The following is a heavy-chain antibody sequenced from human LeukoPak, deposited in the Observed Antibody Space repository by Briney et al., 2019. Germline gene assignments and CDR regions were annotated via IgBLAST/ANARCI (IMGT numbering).Heavy chain of an antibody. Sequence: GESLKISCKGSGYSFTSYWIGWVRQMPGKGLEWMGIIYPGDSDTRYSPSFQGQVTISADKSISTAYLQWSSLKASDTAMYYCARHLAAAGLGDDACDIWGQGTMVTVSS. CDR3: ARHLAAAGLGDDACDI. V-gene: IGHV5-51*01. CDR2: IYPGDSDT. CDR1: GYSFTSYW. D-gene: IGHD6-13*01. J-gene: IGHJ3*02.